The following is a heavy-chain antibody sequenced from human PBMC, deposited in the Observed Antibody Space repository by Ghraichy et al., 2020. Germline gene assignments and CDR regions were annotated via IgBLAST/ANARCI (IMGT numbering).Heavy chain of an antibody. Sequence: SETLSLTCTVSGGPIRGHYWSWIRQPPGKGLEWIGYVHYTGNTDYSPSIKSRATISLDTPRNHFSLTLTSVTAADTAVYYCARRGRGYSLVYYGLDVWGQGTTVTVSS. V-gene: IGHV4-59*08. J-gene: IGHJ6*02. CDR2: VHYTGNT. D-gene: IGHD5-18*01. CDR3: ARRGRGYSLVYYGLDV. CDR1: GGPIRGHY.